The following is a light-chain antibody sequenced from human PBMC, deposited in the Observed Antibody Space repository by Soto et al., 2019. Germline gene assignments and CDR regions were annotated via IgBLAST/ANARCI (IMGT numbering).Light chain of an antibody. Sequence: DIQLTQSPSFLSASVGDRVTITCRASQGISNSLAWYQQKPGKAPKLLIYAASTLQSGVPSRFSGSGSGTEFTLTISSLQPEDFATYYCQQLNSYPSITFGQGTRLEIK. CDR3: QQLNSYPSIT. V-gene: IGKV1-9*01. CDR1: QGISNS. J-gene: IGKJ5*01. CDR2: AAS.